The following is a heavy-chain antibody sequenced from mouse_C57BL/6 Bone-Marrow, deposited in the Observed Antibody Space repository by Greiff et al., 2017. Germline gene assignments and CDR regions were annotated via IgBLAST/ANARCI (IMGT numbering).Heavy chain of an antibody. J-gene: IGHJ3*01. D-gene: IGHD1-1*01. V-gene: IGHV1-81*01. CDR2: IYPRSGNT. CDR1: GYTFTSYG. Sequence: QVHLQQSGAELARPGASVKLSCKASGYTFTSYGISWVKQRTGQGLEWIGEIYPRSGNTYYNEKFKGKATLTADKSSSTAYMELRSLTSEDSAVYFCGVFYYYGSSYGFFAYWGQGTLVTVSA. CDR3: GVFYYYGSSYGFFAY.